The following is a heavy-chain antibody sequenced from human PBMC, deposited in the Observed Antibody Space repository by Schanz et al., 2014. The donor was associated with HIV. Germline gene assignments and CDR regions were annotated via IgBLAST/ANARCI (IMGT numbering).Heavy chain of an antibody. CDR3: YGDESGY. CDR1: GFTFNSYA. Sequence: VQLLESGGGLVQPGGSLRLACAASGFTFNSYAMSWVRQAPGKGLEWVAVIWYDGSKKYYADSVKGRFTISRDNSKNTLYLQMNSLRAEDTAVYYCYGDESGYWGQGTLVTVSS. D-gene: IGHD4-17*01. CDR2: IWYDGSKK. V-gene: IGHV3-33*08. J-gene: IGHJ4*02.